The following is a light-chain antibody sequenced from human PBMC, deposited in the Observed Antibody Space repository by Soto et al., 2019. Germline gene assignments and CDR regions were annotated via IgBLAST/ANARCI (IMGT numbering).Light chain of an antibody. CDR3: QQYNSYSGT. V-gene: IGKV1-5*01. CDR1: QSISSW. CDR2: DAS. Sequence: DIQMTQSPSTLSASVGDRVTITCRASQSISSWLAWYQQKPGKAPKLLIYDASSFESGVPSRVSGSGSAPEFTLTISRLQPDDFATYYCQQYNSYSGTFGQGTKVEIK. J-gene: IGKJ1*01.